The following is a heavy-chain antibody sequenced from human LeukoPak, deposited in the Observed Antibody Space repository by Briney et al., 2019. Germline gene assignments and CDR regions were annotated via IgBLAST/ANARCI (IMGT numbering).Heavy chain of an antibody. CDR3: AREGGSVDYFDY. J-gene: IGHJ4*02. D-gene: IGHD3-10*01. Sequence: GGSLRLSCAASGFTVGSNYMSWVRQAPGKGLEWVSVIYSGGSTYYADSVKGRFTISRDNSKNTLYLQMNSLRAEDTAVYYCAREGGSVDYFDYWGQGTLVTVSS. CDR2: IYSGGST. V-gene: IGHV3-53*01. CDR1: GFTVGSNY.